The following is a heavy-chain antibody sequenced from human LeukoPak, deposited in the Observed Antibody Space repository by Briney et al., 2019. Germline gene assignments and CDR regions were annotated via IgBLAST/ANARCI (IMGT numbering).Heavy chain of an antibody. CDR3: AREGSYIVVVPAAIDYYYGMDV. D-gene: IGHD2-2*01. J-gene: IGHJ6*02. CDR1: GFTFSSYA. CDR2: ISYDGSNK. V-gene: IGHV3-30-3*01. Sequence: GGSLRLSCAASGFTFSSYAMHWVRQAPGKGLEWVAVISYDGSNKYYADSVKGRFTISRDNSKNTLYLQMNGLRAEDTAVYYCAREGSYIVVVPAAIDYYYGMDVWGQGTTVTVSS.